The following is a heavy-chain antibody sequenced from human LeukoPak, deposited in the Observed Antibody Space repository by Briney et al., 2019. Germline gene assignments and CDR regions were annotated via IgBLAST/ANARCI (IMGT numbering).Heavy chain of an antibody. D-gene: IGHD5-18*01. J-gene: IGHJ4*02. Sequence: SETLSLTCTVSGGSIRSGGYYWSWLRQHPGKGLEWIGYIFYDGSTYYNPSLKSRVTISVDTSKNQFSLKLSSVTASDTAVYYCARDVDTAMVAWEDWGQGTLVTVSS. CDR2: IFYDGST. V-gene: IGHV4-31*03. CDR1: GGSIRSGGYY. CDR3: ARDVDTAMVAWED.